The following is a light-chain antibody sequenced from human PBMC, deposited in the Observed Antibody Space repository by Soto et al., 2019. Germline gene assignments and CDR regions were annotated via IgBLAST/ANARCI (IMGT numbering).Light chain of an antibody. J-gene: IGKJ4*01. V-gene: IGKV3-15*01. CDR1: RSVSTN. CDR2: GAS. CDR3: QQANSFPSP. Sequence: MTQSPATLSVKAGERATLSCRASRSVSTNLAWYQQNPGQAPRLLIYGASTRATNVSARFSGSGSGTEFILTISSLQPEDFATTYCQQANSFPSPFGGGTKVDIK.